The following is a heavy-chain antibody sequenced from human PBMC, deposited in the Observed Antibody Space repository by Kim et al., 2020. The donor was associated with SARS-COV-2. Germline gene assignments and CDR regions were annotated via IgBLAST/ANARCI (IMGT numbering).Heavy chain of an antibody. J-gene: IGHJ4*02. CDR3: ARGCGGGTMCYIIDS. Sequence: GGSLRLSCAASGFTFSSSGMHWVRQTPDKGLEWVAVISSDGSDNRYADSVKGRFTISRDNSKNTLFLQMNSLRVEDTAVFYCARGCGGGTMCYIIDSWGQGTLVTVSS. D-gene: IGHD2-15*01. CDR2: ISSDGSDN. CDR1: GFTFSSSG. V-gene: IGHV3-30*03.